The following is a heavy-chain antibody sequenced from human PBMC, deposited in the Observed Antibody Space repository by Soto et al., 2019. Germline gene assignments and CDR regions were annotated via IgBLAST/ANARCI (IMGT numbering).Heavy chain of an antibody. CDR3: ARRIYGVSDY. CDR1: GGSISGFY. Sequence: PSETLSLTCSVSGGSISGFYWSWLRQPPGKGLEWIGYIHYSGSTTYNPSLKSRITISVDTSENQFSLKLASVTAADTAVYYCARRIYGVSDYWGPETLVTVSS. D-gene: IGHD2-15*01. V-gene: IGHV4-59*01. J-gene: IGHJ4*02. CDR2: IHYSGST.